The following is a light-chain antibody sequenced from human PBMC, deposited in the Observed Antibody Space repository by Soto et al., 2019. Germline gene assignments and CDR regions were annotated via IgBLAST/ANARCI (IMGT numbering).Light chain of an antibody. V-gene: IGLV1-40*01. J-gene: IGLJ3*02. CDR2: GNS. Sequence: QSVLTQPPSVSGAPGQRVTISCTGSSSNIGAGYDVHWYQQLPRTAPKLLIYGNSKRTSGDPDRVYGSKSRTSASLAITGLRAEDEYDYYCPSYDSSLRGLWVFGEGTKVPVL. CDR3: PSYDSSLRGLWV. CDR1: SSNIGAGYD.